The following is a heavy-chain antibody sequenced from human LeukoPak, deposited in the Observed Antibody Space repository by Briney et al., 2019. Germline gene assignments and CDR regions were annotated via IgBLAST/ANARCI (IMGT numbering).Heavy chain of an antibody. V-gene: IGHV3-30*18. CDR2: ISYDGSNK. Sequence: GRSLRLSCGASGFTFSSNGMHWARQAPGKGLEWVAVISYDGSNKYYADSVKGRFTISRDDSKNTPSLQMNSLRTEDTAVYYCAKDPLITMVPSFDYWGQGTLVTVSS. CDR1: GFTFSSNG. J-gene: IGHJ4*02. D-gene: IGHD3-10*01. CDR3: AKDPLITMVPSFDY.